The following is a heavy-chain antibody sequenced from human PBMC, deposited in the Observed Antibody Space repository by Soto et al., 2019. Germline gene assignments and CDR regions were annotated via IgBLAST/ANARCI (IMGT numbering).Heavy chain of an antibody. Sequence: EVQLVESGGGLVQPGGSLRLSCAASGFTFSSYWMSWVRQAPGKGLEWVANIKQDGSEKYYVDSVKGRFTISRDNAKNSLYLQMNSLRAEDTAVYYCARLDIVVVPAAIPDIYGMDVWGQGTTVTVSS. J-gene: IGHJ6*02. CDR1: GFTFSSYW. V-gene: IGHV3-7*01. CDR2: IKQDGSEK. CDR3: ARLDIVVVPAAIPDIYGMDV. D-gene: IGHD2-2*02.